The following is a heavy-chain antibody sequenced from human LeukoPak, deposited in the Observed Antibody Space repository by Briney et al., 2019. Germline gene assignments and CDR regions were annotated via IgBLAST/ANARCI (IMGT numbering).Heavy chain of an antibody. V-gene: IGHV1-18*01. J-gene: IGHJ4*02. CDR3: ARQQCRGGSCYWGYYFDY. CDR1: GYTFTSYA. D-gene: IGHD2-15*01. Sequence: ASVKVSCKASGYTFTSYAISWVRQAPGEGLEWMGWISAYNGDTDYAQKLQGRVTMTTDTSTNTAYMELRSLRSDGTAVFYCARQQCRGGSCYWGYYFDYWGQGTLVTVSS. CDR2: ISAYNGDT.